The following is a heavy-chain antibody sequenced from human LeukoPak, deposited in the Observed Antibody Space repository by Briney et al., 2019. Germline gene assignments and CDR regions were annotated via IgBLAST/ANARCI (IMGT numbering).Heavy chain of an antibody. CDR2: ITSGGST. V-gene: IGHV3-23*01. CDR1: GFTFSNYA. D-gene: IGHD2-15*01. Sequence: GGSLRLSCAASGFTFSNYAMNWVRQAPGKGLEWVSVITSGGSTYYADSVKGRFTTSRDNSKNTLYLQMNSLRAEDTAVYYCVGGNWFDPWGQGTLVTVSS. CDR3: VGGNWFDP. J-gene: IGHJ5*02.